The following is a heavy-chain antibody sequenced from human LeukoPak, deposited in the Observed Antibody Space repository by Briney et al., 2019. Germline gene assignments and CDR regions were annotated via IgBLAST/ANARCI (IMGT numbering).Heavy chain of an antibody. CDR1: GGSISSYY. D-gene: IGHD4-23*01. J-gene: IGHJ3*02. V-gene: IGHV4-59*01. Sequence: PSETLSLTCTVSGGSISSYYWSWIRQPPGKGLEWIGYIYYSGSTNYNPSLKSRVTISVDTSKNQFSLKLSSVTAADTAVYYCARGMLSTVVSDAFDIWGQGTMVTVSS. CDR2: IYYSGST. CDR3: ARGMLSTVVSDAFDI.